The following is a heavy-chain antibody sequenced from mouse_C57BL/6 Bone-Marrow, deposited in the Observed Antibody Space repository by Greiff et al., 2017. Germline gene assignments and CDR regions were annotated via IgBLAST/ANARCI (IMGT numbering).Heavy chain of an antibody. D-gene: IGHD2-1*01. CDR3: STDSTMVSYYYAMDY. CDR1: GFNINDYY. J-gene: IGHJ4*01. V-gene: IGHV14-1*01. Sequence: VQLQQSGAELVRPGSSVKLSCTASGFNINDYYMHWVKQRPEQGLEWIGRIDPEDGDTEYAPKFQGKATMTADTSSNTAYLQLSSLTSEDTAVYYCSTDSTMVSYYYAMDYWGQGTSVTVSS. CDR2: IDPEDGDT.